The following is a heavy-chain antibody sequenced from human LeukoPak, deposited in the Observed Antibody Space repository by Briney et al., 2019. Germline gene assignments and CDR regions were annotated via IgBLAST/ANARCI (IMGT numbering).Heavy chain of an antibody. CDR3: ARWTPSKLVATIWEDPAFDY. CDR1: GYTFTSYD. Sequence: ASVKVSCKAYGYTFTSYDINWVRQATGQGLEWMGWMNPNSGNTGYAQKFQGRVTMTRNTSISTAYMELSSLRSEDTAVYYCARWTPSKLVATIWEDPAFDYWGQGTLVTVSS. J-gene: IGHJ4*02. CDR2: MNPNSGNT. V-gene: IGHV1-8*01. D-gene: IGHD5-12*01.